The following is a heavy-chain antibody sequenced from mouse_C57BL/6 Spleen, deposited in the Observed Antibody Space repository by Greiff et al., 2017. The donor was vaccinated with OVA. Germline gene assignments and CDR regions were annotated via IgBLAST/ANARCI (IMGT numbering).Heavy chain of an antibody. J-gene: IGHJ2*01. CDR2: ISYDGSN. D-gene: IGHD2-2*01. CDR3: AIYGYYFDY. CDR1: GYSITSGYY. Sequence: EVQLQESGPGLVKPSQSLSLTCSVTGYSITSGYYWNWIRQFPGNKLEWMGYISYDGSNNYNPSLKNRISITRDTSKNQFFLKLNSVTTEDTATYYCAIYGYYFDYWGQGTTLTVSS. V-gene: IGHV3-6*01.